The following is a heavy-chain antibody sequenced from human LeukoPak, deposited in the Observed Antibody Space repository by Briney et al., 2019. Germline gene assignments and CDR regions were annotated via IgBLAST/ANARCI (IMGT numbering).Heavy chain of an antibody. J-gene: IGHJ4*02. CDR1: GFTFSSYA. V-gene: IGHV3-30-3*01. CDR2: ISYDGSNK. Sequence: GGSLRLSCAASGFTFSSYAMHWVRQAPGKGLEWVAVISYDGSNKYYADSVKGRFTISRDNSKNTLYLQMNSLRAEDTAVYYCAKDLGYYDSSGYYGEGFDYWGQGTLVTVSS. CDR3: AKDLGYYDSSGYYGEGFDY. D-gene: IGHD3-22*01.